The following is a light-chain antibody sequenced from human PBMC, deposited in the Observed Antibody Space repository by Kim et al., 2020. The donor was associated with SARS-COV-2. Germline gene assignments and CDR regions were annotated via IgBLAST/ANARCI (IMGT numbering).Light chain of an antibody. CDR3: QQYNNWPPWT. CDR2: GAS. Sequence: SPGESATLSCRASQSVTSNLAWYQQKPGQAPRLLIYGASTRATGVPARFSGSGSRTEFTLTISDVQSEDFAIYYCQQYNNWPPWTFGQGTKVDIK. J-gene: IGKJ1*01. V-gene: IGKV3-15*01. CDR1: QSVTSN.